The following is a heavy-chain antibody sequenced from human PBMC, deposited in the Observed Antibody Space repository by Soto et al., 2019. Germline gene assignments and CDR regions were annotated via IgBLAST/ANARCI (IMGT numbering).Heavy chain of an antibody. CDR2: IRGETNGGTA. J-gene: IGHJ4*02. CDR1: GFNFANYA. CDR3: TRYYYESSGYYVY. Sequence: EGRLVESGGGLAESGRSPRLSCTGSGFNFANYALTWVRQAPGKGLEWVGFIRGETNGGTADYAASLKGRITISRDDSKSIAYLEINSLQTEDTAVYYCTRYYYESSGYYVYWGQGTLVTVSS. V-gene: IGHV3-49*04. D-gene: IGHD3-22*01.